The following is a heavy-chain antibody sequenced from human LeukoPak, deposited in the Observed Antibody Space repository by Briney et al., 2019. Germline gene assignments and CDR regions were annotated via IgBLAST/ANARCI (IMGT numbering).Heavy chain of an antibody. CDR3: ARGWNTAMGDAFDI. V-gene: IGHV7-4-1*02. CDR2: INTNTGNP. J-gene: IGHJ3*02. CDR1: GYTFTSYA. Sequence: GASVKVSCKASGYTFTSYAMNWVRQAPGQGLEWMGWINTNTGNPTYAQGFTGRFVFSLDTSVSTAYLQISSLKAEDTAVYYCARGWNTAMGDAFDIWGQGTMVTVSS. D-gene: IGHD5-18*01.